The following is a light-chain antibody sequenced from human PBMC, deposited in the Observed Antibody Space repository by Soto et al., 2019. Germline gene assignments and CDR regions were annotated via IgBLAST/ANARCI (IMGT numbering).Light chain of an antibody. CDR3: QQWSSSPRT. V-gene: IGKV3-15*01. Sequence: EIVMTQSPATLSVSPGERATLSCRASQSVSGNLAWYQHKPGQAPRLLIYGASSRATGIPARFSGSGSGTEFTLTISSLQSEDFAVYYCQQWSSSPRTFGQGTKLEIK. J-gene: IGKJ2*01. CDR1: QSVSGN. CDR2: GAS.